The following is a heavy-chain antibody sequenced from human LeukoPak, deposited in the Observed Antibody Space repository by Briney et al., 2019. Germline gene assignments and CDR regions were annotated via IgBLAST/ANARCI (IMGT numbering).Heavy chain of an antibody. CDR3: ARVIGSYGDPAY. V-gene: IGHV3-48*04. CDR1: GFKFSSFS. Sequence: GGSLRLSCTASGFKFSSFSMNWARQAPGKGLEWLSYISSTSSAIYYADSVKGRFTISRGNAKNSLYLQMDSLRAEDTAIYYCARVIGSYGDPAYWGQGTLVTVSS. CDR2: ISSTSSAI. D-gene: IGHD3-16*01. J-gene: IGHJ4*02.